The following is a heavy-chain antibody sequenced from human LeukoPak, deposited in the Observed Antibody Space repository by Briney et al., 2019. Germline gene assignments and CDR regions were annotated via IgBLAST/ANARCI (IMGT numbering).Heavy chain of an antibody. CDR1: GFTFSSYA. V-gene: IGHV3-23*01. CDR2: ISGSGGST. Sequence: GSLRLSCAASGFTFSSYAMSWVRQAPGKGLEWVSAISGSGGSTYYADSVKGRFTISGDNSKNTLYLQMNSLRAEDTAVYYCAKDTDSGYDASDAFDIWGQGTMVTVSS. D-gene: IGHD5-12*01. CDR3: AKDTDSGYDASDAFDI. J-gene: IGHJ3*02.